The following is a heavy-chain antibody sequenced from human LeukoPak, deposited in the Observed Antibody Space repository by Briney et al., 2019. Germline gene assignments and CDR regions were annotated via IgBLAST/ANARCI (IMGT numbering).Heavy chain of an antibody. CDR2: IRYDGSNK. CDR1: GFTFSSYG. V-gene: IGHV3-30*02. J-gene: IGHJ4*02. CDR3: AKDGDFWSGYYFRRFYFDY. D-gene: IGHD3-3*01. Sequence: GGSLRRSCAASGFTFSSYGMHWVRQAPGKGLEWVAFIRYDGSNKYYADSVKGRFTISRDNSKNTLYLQMNSLRAEDTAVYYCAKDGDFWSGYYFRRFYFDYWGQGTLVTVSS.